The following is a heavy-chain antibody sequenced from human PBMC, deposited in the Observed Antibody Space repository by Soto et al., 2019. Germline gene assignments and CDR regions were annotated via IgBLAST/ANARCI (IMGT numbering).Heavy chain of an antibody. J-gene: IGHJ6*02. CDR3: AGSSGSYYYYYGMDV. V-gene: IGHV3-30*03. Sequence: SLRLSCAASGFTFSSYGMHWVRQAPGKGLEWVAVISYDASNKYYADSVKGRFTISRDNSKNTLYLQMNSLRAEDTAVYYCAGSSGSYYYYYGMDVWGQGTTVTVSS. CDR2: ISYDASNK. D-gene: IGHD6-6*01. CDR1: GFTFSSYG.